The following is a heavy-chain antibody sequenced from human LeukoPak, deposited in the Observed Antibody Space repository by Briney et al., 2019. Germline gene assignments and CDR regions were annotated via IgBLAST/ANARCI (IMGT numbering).Heavy chain of an antibody. J-gene: IGHJ4*02. D-gene: IGHD1-26*01. Sequence: SETLSLTCAVYGGSFSAYYWTWIRQSPGKGLEWIGEINHRGSTNYNPSLNSRLTISVDTSKNQFSLNLGSVTAADTAVYYCASSVGSTDYWGQGALVTVSS. CDR2: INHRGST. CDR1: GGSFSAYY. CDR3: ASSVGSTDY. V-gene: IGHV4-34*01.